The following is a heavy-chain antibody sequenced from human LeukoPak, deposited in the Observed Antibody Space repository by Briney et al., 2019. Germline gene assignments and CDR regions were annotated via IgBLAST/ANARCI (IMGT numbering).Heavy chain of an antibody. CDR2: ISSRSTYI. D-gene: IGHD4-11*01. CDR1: GFKFNTHN. V-gene: IGHV3-21*01. CDR3: ARVRAGLQAFDT. J-gene: IGHJ5*02. Sequence: GGSLRLSCAASGFKFNTHNLNWVRQAPGKGLEWVSSISSRSTYILYADSEKGRFTVSRDNAKNSLYLQMNSLRAEDTAVYYCARVRAGLQAFDTWGQETLVTVSS.